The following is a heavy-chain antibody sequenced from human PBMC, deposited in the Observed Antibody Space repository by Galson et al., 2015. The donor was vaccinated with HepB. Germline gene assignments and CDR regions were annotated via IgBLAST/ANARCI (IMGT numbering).Heavy chain of an antibody. D-gene: IGHD1-26*01. CDR1: GFTFNNYG. CDR2: ISFDGSRT. Sequence: SLRLSCAASGFTFNNYGMFWVRQAPGEGPEWVAVISFDGSRTYYEDSVKGRFTISRDNSRNTLHLQMNSLRAEDTAVYYCAGSGSYGLRPLGYWGQGTLVSVSS. CDR3: AGSGSYGLRPLGY. V-gene: IGHV3-30*03. J-gene: IGHJ4*02.